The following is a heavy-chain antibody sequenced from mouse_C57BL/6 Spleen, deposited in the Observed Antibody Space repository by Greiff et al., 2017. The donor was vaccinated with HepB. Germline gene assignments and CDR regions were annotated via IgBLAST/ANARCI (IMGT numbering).Heavy chain of an antibody. CDR3: ARSENDGYYPAWFAY. J-gene: IGHJ3*01. D-gene: IGHD2-3*01. V-gene: IGHV1-53*01. Sequence: QVQLKQPGTELVKPGASVKLSCKASGYTFTSYWMHWVKQRPGQGLEWIGNINPSNGGTNYNEKFKSKATLTVDKSSSTAYMQLSSLTSEDSAVYYCARSENDGYYPAWFAYWGQGTLVTVSA. CDR1: GYTFTSYW. CDR2: INPSNGGT.